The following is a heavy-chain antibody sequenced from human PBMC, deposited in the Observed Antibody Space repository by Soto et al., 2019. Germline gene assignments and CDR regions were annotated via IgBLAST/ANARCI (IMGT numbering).Heavy chain of an antibody. CDR1: SDSISSYY. CDR2: ISYSGST. J-gene: IGHJ4*02. Sequence: SETLSLTCTVSSDSISSYYWSWIRQPPGKRLEWIGYISYSGSTDYNPPLKSRVTISGDTSKNQFSLKVSSVTAADTSVYYCARGTSWQLPFDHWGQGTLVTAPQ. V-gene: IGHV4-59*01. CDR3: ARGTSWQLPFDH. D-gene: IGHD6-13*01.